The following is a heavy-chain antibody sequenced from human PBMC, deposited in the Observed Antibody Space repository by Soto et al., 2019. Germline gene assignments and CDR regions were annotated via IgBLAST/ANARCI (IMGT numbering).Heavy chain of an antibody. Sequence: ASVKVSCKASGYTFTSYGISWVRQAPGQGLEWMGWISAYNGNTNYAQKLQGRVTMTTDTSTSTAYMELRSLRSDDTAVYYCARDSGTVTKDYYYYYYMDVWGKGTTVTVSS. V-gene: IGHV1-18*01. CDR3: ARDSGTVTKDYYYYYYMDV. CDR1: GYTFTSYG. D-gene: IGHD4-17*01. J-gene: IGHJ6*03. CDR2: ISAYNGNT.